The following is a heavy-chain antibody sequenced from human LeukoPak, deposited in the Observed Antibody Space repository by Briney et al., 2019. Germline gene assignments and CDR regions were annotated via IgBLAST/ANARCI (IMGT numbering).Heavy chain of an antibody. CDR1: GSTFGSYA. J-gene: IGHJ6*02. CDR2: ISGSGGTT. V-gene: IGHV3-23*01. Sequence: PGGSLRLSCAASGSTFGSYAMSWVRQAPGKGLEWVSVISGSGGTTYYADSVKGRFTISRDSSKNTLYLQMNSLRAEDTAVYYCAKVSGGGLYYDGMDVWGQGTTVTVSS. CDR3: AKVSGGGLYYDGMDV. D-gene: IGHD1-14*01.